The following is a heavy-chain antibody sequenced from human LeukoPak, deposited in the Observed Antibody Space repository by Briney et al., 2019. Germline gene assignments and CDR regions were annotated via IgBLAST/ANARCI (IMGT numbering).Heavy chain of an antibody. CDR2: IIQDGSEK. D-gene: IGHD2-8*01. J-gene: IGHJ4*02. CDR3: ARDRAMDDY. Sequence: GGSLRLSCVASGFTFSNYWMNWVRQAPGKGLEWLANIIQDGSEKNYADSVKGRFTISRDNAKNSLYLQMNSLRAEDTAVYYCARDRAMDDYWGQGTLVTVSS. CDR1: GFTFSNYW. V-gene: IGHV3-7*01.